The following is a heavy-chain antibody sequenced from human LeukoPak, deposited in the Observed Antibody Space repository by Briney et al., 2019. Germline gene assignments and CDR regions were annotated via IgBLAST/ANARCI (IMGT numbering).Heavy chain of an antibody. CDR2: INPNTGDT. V-gene: IGHV1-2*02. D-gene: IGHD4-11*01. J-gene: IGHJ4*02. CDR1: GYRFIAHY. CDR3: ASDRPPSN. Sequence: ASVKVSCKASGYRFIAHYMHWVRQAPGQGPEWLGWINPNTGDTNYAQSCQGRITMTRDTSINTAYMELRNLDYDDTAVYYCASDRPPSNRGQGTLVTVS.